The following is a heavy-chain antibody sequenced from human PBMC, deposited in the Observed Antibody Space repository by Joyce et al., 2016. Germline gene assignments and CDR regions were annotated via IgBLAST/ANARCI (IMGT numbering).Heavy chain of an antibody. CDR3: ARRFIDSSSYAASFDN. Sequence: QVQLQESGPGLVKPSGTLSLTCGVSGGSISSTNWWSWVRQSPGKGLEWNGEIFNGGRTNFKPSSKSRFFISVDKSKNQFPLRLSSLTAPDAAAYCCARRFIDSSSYAASFDNWGQGTLVTISS. CDR2: IFNGGRT. D-gene: IGHD3-22*01. V-gene: IGHV4-4*01. J-gene: IGHJ4*02. CDR1: GGSISSTNW.